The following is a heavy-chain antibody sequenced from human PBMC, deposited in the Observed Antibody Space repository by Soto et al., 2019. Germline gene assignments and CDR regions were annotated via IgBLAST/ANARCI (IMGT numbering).Heavy chain of an antibody. V-gene: IGHV4-30-4*01. Sequence: QVQLQESGPGLVKPSQTLSLTCTVSGDSISSADYFWSWIRQPPGKGLEWIGYISSSGRTYYNPSLESRLVIALETSKNRFFLKLNSVTAADTAVCYGARASGDSSGYSFHLWGQGTQVTVSS. D-gene: IGHD3-22*01. CDR1: GDSISSADYF. J-gene: IGHJ4*02. CDR3: ARASGDSSGYSFHL. CDR2: ISSSGRT.